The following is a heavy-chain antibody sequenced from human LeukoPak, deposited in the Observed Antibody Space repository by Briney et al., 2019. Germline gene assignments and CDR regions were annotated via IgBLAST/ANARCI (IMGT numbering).Heavy chain of an antibody. CDR2: ISGSGGST. D-gene: IGHD3-3*01. J-gene: IGHJ4*02. CDR3: AKDAYDFWSGPLIDY. Sequence: GGSLRLSCAASGFIFSSYAMSWVRQAPGKGLEWVSAISGSGGSTYYADSVKGRFTISRDNSKNTLYLQMNSLRAEDTAVYYCAKDAYDFWSGPLIDYWGQGTLVTVSS. V-gene: IGHV3-23*01. CDR1: GFIFSSYA.